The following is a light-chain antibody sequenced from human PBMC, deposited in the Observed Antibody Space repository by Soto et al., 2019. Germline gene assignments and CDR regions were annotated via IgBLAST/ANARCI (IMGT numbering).Light chain of an antibody. V-gene: IGKV3-15*01. CDR1: QSVSSN. J-gene: IGKJ2*01. Sequence: EIVMTQSPATLSVSPGERATLSCRASQSVSSNLAWYQQKPGQAPRLLIYGASTRATGIPARFSGSGSGTEFTLTISSLQYEDFAVYYCQQYNNWPPYTVGQRTKLEIK. CDR3: QQYNNWPPYT. CDR2: GAS.